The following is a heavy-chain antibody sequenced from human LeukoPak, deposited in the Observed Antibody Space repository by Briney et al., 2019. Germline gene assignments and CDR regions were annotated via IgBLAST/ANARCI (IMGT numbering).Heavy chain of an antibody. CDR2: INPSGGST. CDR3: GTAAGIDY. J-gene: IGHJ4*02. V-gene: IGHV1-46*01. CDR1: GYTFTSYY. Sequence: ASVKVSCKASGYTFTSYYMHWVRQAPGQGLEWMGIINPSGGSTNYAQKFQGRVTMTRDTSTSTVYMGLSSLRSEDTAVYYCGTAAGIDYWGQGTLVTVSS. D-gene: IGHD6-13*01.